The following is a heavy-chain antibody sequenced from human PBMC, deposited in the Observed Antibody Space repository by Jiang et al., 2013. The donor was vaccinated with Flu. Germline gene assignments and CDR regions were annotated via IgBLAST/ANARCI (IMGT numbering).Heavy chain of an antibody. CDR1: GGSISSYY. J-gene: IGHJ4*02. V-gene: IGHV4-59*13. D-gene: IGHD6-6*01. CDR2: IYYSGST. Sequence: LTCTVSGGSISSYYWSWIRQPPGKGLEWIGYIYYSGSTNYNPSLKSRVTISVDTSKNQFSLKLSSVTAADTAVYYCARDRGSSTSLGYWGQGTLVTVSS. CDR3: ARDRGSSTSLGY.